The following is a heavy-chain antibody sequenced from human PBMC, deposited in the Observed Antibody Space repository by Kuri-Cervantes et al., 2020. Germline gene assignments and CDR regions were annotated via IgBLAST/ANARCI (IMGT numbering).Heavy chain of an antibody. D-gene: IGHD1-26*01. J-gene: IGHJ4*02. V-gene: IGHV3-7*01. CDR3: ASTKWELLNTPPLDY. Sequence: GGSLRLSCAASGFTFSSYWMSWVRQAPGKGLEWVANIKQDGSEKYYVDSVKGRFTISRDNAKNSLYLQMNSLRAEDTAVYYCASTKWELLNTPPLDYWGQGTLVTVSS. CDR2: IKQDGSEK. CDR1: GFTFSSYW.